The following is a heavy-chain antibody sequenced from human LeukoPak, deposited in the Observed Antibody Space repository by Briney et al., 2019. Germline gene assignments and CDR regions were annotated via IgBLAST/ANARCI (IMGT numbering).Heavy chain of an antibody. Sequence: PSETLSLTCTVSGGSISSSSYYWGWIRQPPGKGLEWIGSIYCSGSTYYNPSLKSRVTISVDTSKNQFSLKLSSVTAADTAVYYCARHESYSSLSRLRARGWFDPWGQGTLVTVSS. J-gene: IGHJ5*02. D-gene: IGHD6-6*01. V-gene: IGHV4-39*01. CDR3: ARHESYSSLSRLRARGWFDP. CDR2: IYCSGST. CDR1: GGSISSSSYY.